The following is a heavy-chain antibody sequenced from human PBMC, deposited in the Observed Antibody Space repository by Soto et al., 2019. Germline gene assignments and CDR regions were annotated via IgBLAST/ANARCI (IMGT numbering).Heavy chain of an antibody. J-gene: IGHJ6*02. Sequence: PGGSLRLSCAASGFTFSSYAMHWVRQAPGKGLEWVAVISYDGSNKYYADSVKGRFTTSRDNSKNTLYLQMNSLRAEDTAVYYCARVKDYYYYYGMDVWGQGTTVTVSS. V-gene: IGHV3-30-3*01. CDR2: ISYDGSNK. CDR1: GFTFSSYA. CDR3: ARVKDYYYYYGMDV.